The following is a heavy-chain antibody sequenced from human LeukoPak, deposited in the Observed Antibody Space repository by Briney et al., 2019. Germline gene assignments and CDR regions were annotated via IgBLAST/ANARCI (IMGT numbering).Heavy chain of an antibody. CDR1: GVTLRSFA. Sequence: GGSLRLSCAASGVTLRSFAMSWVPQAPGKGLEGVLAISGSGGRTYYADSVKGRVTISRDNSKNTLYLQMNSLRAEDTAVYYCAKDHGHMNYYYYGMDVWGQGTTVTVSS. CDR3: AKDHGHMNYYYYGMDV. D-gene: IGHD2-21*01. CDR2: ISGSGGRT. J-gene: IGHJ6*02. V-gene: IGHV3-23*01.